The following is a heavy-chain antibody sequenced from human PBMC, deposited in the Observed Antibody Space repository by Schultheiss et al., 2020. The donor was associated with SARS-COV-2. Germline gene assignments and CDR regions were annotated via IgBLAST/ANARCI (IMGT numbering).Heavy chain of an antibody. V-gene: IGHV3-66*01. CDR1: GFTFSSYE. CDR3: ARAGDTTPYLDY. Sequence: GGSLRLSCAASGFTFSSYEMNWVRQAPGKGLEWVSVIYSGGSTYYADSVKGRFTISRHNSKNTLYLQMNSLRAEDTAVYYCARAGDTTPYLDYWGQGTLVTVSS. J-gene: IGHJ4*02. CDR2: IYSGGST. D-gene: IGHD1-26*01.